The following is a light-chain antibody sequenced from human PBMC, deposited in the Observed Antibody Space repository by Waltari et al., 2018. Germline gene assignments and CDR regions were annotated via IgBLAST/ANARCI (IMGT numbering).Light chain of an antibody. J-gene: IGLJ2*01. Sequence: QSALTQPASVSGSPGQSITISCTGTSSDVGNYNLVSWYQHHPGKVPKIMIYEVTKRPSGISNRFSGSKSGNTASLTISGLQAEDEGDYYCCSYAGSRIVVFGGGTKMTVL. CDR3: CSYAGSRIVV. CDR1: SSDVGNYNL. V-gene: IGLV2-23*02. CDR2: EVT.